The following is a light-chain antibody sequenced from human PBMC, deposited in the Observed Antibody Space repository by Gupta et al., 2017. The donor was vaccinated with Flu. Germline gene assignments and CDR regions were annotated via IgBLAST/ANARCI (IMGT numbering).Light chain of an antibody. V-gene: IGLV1-44*01. J-gene: IGLJ3*02. CDR1: SSNIVTNT. CDR2: SNN. Sequence: QSVLPQPPSASGTPGQRVTISCSGSSSNIVTNTVNWYQQFPGTAPKRLIYSNNQRPPGVPDRFSGSKSGTSAALAISGLQAGDEADYCCTAGDDTRNGWVFGGGTKLTVL. CDR3: TAGDDTRNGWV.